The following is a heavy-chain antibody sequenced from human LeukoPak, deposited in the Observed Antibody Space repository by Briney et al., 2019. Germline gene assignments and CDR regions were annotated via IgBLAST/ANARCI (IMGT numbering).Heavy chain of an antibody. V-gene: IGHV4-34*01. CDR2: INHRGST. CDR3: ARSIVVVVAARRYNWFDP. J-gene: IGHJ5*02. D-gene: IGHD2-15*01. Sequence: PSETLSLTCAVYGGSFSGYYWSWIRKPPGKGLEGIGEINHRGSTNYNPSLKSRVTISVDTSKNQFSLKLSSVTAADTAVYYCARSIVVVVAARRYNWFDPWGQGTLVTVSS. CDR1: GGSFSGYY.